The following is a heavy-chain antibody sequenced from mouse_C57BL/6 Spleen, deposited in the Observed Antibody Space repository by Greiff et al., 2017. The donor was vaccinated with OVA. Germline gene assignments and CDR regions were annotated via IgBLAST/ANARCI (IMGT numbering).Heavy chain of an antibody. CDR2: ISSGSSTI. V-gene: IGHV5-17*01. Sequence: EVKLMESGGGLVKPGGSLKLSCAASGFTFSDYGMHWVRQAPEKGLEWVAYISSGSSTIYYADTVKGRFTISRDNAKNTLFLQMTSLRSEDTAMYYCARGDDGYYAAMDYWGQGTSVTVSS. CDR1: GFTFSDYG. J-gene: IGHJ4*01. CDR3: ARGDDGYYAAMDY. D-gene: IGHD2-3*01.